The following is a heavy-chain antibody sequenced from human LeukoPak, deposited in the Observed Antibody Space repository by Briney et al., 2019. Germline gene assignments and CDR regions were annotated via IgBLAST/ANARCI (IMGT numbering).Heavy chain of an antibody. CDR3: AKGPRTVRFGDRHKGIFDY. Sequence: GGSLRLSCAASGFTFSSYSMNWVRQAPGKGLEWVSSISRSSNYKYYADSVKGRFTISRDNSKNTLYLQMDSLKAEDTAVYYCAKGPRTVRFGDRHKGIFDYWGQGTLVTVSS. CDR2: ISRSSNYK. J-gene: IGHJ4*02. CDR1: GFTFSSYS. V-gene: IGHV3-21*04. D-gene: IGHD3-10*01.